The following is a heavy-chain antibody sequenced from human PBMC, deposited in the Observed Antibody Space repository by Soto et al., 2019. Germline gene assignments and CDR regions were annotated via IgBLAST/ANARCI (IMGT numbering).Heavy chain of an antibody. Sequence: GSLRLSCAASGFTFSSYAMSWVRQAPGKGLEWVSAISGSGGSTYYADSVKGRFTISRDNSKNTLYLQMNSLRAEDTAVYYCAKDPPFNYVWGSYRFDVSGQGTLVTVSS. CDR2: ISGSGGST. V-gene: IGHV3-23*01. CDR1: GFTFSSYA. D-gene: IGHD3-16*02. J-gene: IGHJ4*02. CDR3: AKDPPFNYVWGSYRFDV.